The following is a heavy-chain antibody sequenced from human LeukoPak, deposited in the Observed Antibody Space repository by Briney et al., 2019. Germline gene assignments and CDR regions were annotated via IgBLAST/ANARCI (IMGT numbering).Heavy chain of an antibody. V-gene: IGHV1-46*01. CDR1: GYTFSNFG. J-gene: IGHJ4*02. Sequence: APVKVSCKASGYTFSNFGISWVRQAPGQGLEWMGIINPSGGSTSYAQKFQGRVTMTRDTSTSTVYMELSSLRSEDTAVYYCAREGREQQAFDYWGQGTLVTVSS. CDR3: AREGREQQAFDY. CDR2: INPSGGST. D-gene: IGHD6-13*01.